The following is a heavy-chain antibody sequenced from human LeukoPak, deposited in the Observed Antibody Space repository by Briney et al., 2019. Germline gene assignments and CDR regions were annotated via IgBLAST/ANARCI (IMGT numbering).Heavy chain of an antibody. V-gene: IGHV3-23*01. CDR1: GFTFSSYA. D-gene: IGHD3-16*01. CDR2: ISGSGGST. J-gene: IGHJ3*02. Sequence: GGSLRLSCAASGFTFSSYAMSWVRQAPGKGLEWVSAISGSGGSTYYADSVKGRFTISRDNAKNSLYLQMNSLRAEDTAVYYCARDLGDDAFDIWGQGTMVTVSS. CDR3: ARDLGDDAFDI.